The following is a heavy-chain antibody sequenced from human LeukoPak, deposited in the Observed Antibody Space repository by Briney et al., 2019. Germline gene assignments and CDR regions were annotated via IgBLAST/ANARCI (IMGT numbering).Heavy chain of an antibody. J-gene: IGHJ4*02. V-gene: IGHV4-39*01. D-gene: IGHD1-26*01. CDR3: ATQKLGTIVGAQYYFDY. CDR2: MCYSGSI. Sequence: PETLSLTCTVSGGSISSSSYYWGWARQPPGKWLGWIGCMCYSGSISYNPSLTSRLTISVDTTKKHFSLKLSSVTAADTAVYYCATQKLGTIVGAQYYFDYWGQGTLVTVSS. CDR1: GGSISSSSYY.